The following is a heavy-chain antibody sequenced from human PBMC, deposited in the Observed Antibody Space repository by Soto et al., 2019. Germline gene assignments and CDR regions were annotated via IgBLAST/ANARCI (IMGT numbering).Heavy chain of an antibody. J-gene: IGHJ5*02. Sequence: SETLSLTCAVSGGSISSGGYSWSWIRQPPGKGLEWIGYIYHSGSTYYNPSLKSRVTISVDRSRNQFSLKLSSVTAADRAVYYCARGICSSTGCYAGWFDPWGQGTLVTVSS. CDR3: ARGICSSTGCYAGWFDP. CDR1: GGSISSGGYS. CDR2: IYHSGST. V-gene: IGHV4-30-2*01. D-gene: IGHD2-2*01.